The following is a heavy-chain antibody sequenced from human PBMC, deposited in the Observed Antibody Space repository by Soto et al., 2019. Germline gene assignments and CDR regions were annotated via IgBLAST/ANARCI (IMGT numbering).Heavy chain of an antibody. CDR2: ISGSGGST. CDR1: GFTFSSYA. CDR3: AKGDQYCSGGSCYGDPYYYYYMDV. J-gene: IGHJ6*03. D-gene: IGHD2-15*01. Sequence: GGSLRLSCAASGFTFSSYAMSWVRQAPGKGLEWVSAISGSGGSTYYADSVKGRFTISRDNSKNTLYLQMNSLRAEDTAVYYCAKGDQYCSGGSCYGDPYYYYYMDVWGKGTTVTVSS. V-gene: IGHV3-23*01.